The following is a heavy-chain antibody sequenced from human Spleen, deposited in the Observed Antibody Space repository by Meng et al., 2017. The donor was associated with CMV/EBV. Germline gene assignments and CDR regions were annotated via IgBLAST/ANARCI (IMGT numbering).Heavy chain of an antibody. CDR1: GFAFSTYA. J-gene: IGHJ6*02. CDR3: AKIGSFTYYYYGMDV. CDR2: IYSSGSAT. Sequence: GESLKISCAASGFAFSTYAMSWVRQAPGKGLEWVSVIYSSGSATYYADSMKGRFTISRDNSKNTLFLQMDSLGAEDTAVYYCAKIGSFTYYYYGMDVWGQGTTVTVSS. D-gene: IGHD1-26*01. V-gene: IGHV3-23*03.